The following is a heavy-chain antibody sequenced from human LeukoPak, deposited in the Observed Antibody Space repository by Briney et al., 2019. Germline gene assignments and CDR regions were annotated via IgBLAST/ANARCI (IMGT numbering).Heavy chain of an antibody. D-gene: IGHD3-3*01. J-gene: IGHJ4*02. Sequence: SETLSLTRTVYGGSFSGYYWSWIRQPPGKGLEWIGEINHSGSTNYNPSLTSRVTISVDTSKNHFSLKLSSVTAADTAVYYCARGDLWSCYGYWGQGTLVT. CDR1: GGSFSGYY. CDR3: ARGDLWSCYGY. V-gene: IGHV4-34*01. CDR2: INHSGST.